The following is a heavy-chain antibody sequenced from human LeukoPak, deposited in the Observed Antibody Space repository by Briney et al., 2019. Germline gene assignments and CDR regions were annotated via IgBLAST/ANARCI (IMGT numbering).Heavy chain of an antibody. D-gene: IGHD6-25*01. CDR1: GYTFTSSD. CDR2: INPNSGRT. Sequence: RASVKVSCKASGYTFTSSDINWVRPAAGQGLEWMGWINPNSGRTGYAQKFQGRVTMTENTSISTAYMELSSLRFDDTAVYYCARGQSGLAAAGTYDYWGQGTLITVSS. CDR3: ARGQSGLAAAGTYDY. J-gene: IGHJ4*02. V-gene: IGHV1-8*01.